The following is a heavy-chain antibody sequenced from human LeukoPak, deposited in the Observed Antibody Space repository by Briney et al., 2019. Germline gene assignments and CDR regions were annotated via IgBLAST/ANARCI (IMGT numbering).Heavy chain of an antibody. CDR3: ANEYSKGDV. CDR2: ISGSGTST. Sequence: GGSLRLPCVASGFIFSNYVMNWVRQAPGKGLECVSSISGSGTSTYYADSVKGRFTSSRDNSKNTLYLQMNSLRAEDTAIYYCANEYSKGDVWGQGTTVTVSS. J-gene: IGHJ3*01. D-gene: IGHD4-11*01. V-gene: IGHV3-23*01. CDR1: GFIFSNYV.